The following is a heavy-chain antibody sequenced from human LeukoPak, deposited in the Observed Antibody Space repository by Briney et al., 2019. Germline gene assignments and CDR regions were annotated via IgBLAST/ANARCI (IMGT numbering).Heavy chain of an antibody. V-gene: IGHV1-18*01. D-gene: IGHD5-24*01. CDR2: ISAYNGNT. CDR1: GYTFTSYG. J-gene: IGHJ4*02. Sequence: ASVKVSCKASGYTFTSYGISWVRQAPGQGLEWMGWISAYNGNTNYAQKLQGRVTMTTDTSTSTAYMELRSLRSDDTAVYYCAREVREMATIYEAYYFDYWGQGTLVTVSS. CDR3: AREVREMATIYEAYYFDY.